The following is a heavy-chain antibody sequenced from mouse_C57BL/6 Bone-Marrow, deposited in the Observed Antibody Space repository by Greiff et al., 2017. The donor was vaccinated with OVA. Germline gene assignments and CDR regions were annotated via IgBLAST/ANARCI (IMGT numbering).Heavy chain of an antibody. J-gene: IGHJ2*01. D-gene: IGHD1-1*01. CDR3: ARLDGSSSYYFDY. Sequence: EVKVVESGGDLVKPGGSLKLSCAASGFTFSSYGMSWVRQTPDKRLEWVATISSGGSYTYYPDSVKGRFTISRDNAKNTLYLQMSSLKSEDTAMDYCARLDGSSSYYFDYWGQGTTLTVSS. CDR1: GFTFSSYG. V-gene: IGHV5-6*01. CDR2: ISSGGSYT.